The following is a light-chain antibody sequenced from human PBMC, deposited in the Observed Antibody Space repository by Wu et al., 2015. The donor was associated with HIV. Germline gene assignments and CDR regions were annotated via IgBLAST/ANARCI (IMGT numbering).Light chain of an antibody. CDR2: AAS. J-gene: IGKJ4*01. Sequence: DIVLTQSPDTLSLSPGERASLSCRASQSVTSSFLAWYQQRPGQAPRLVIFAASNRATGIPDRFSGSGSGTNFSLTINRLEPEDFGVYYCHQYGSSPAPFGGGTKVDVK. CDR3: HQYGSSPAP. CDR1: QSVTSSF. V-gene: IGKV3-20*01.